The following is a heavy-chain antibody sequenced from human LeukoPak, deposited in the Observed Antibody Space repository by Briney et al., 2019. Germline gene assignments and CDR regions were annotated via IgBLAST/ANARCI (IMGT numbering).Heavy chain of an antibody. D-gene: IGHD3-10*02. CDR3: AELGITMIGGV. Sequence: WGSLRLSCAASGFTFSSYEMNWVRQAPGKGLEWVSYISSSGSTIYYADSVKGRFTIFRDNAKNSLYLQMNSLRAEDTAVYYCAELGITMIGGVWGKGTTVTISS. CDR1: GFTFSSYE. J-gene: IGHJ6*04. CDR2: ISSSGSTI. V-gene: IGHV3-48*03.